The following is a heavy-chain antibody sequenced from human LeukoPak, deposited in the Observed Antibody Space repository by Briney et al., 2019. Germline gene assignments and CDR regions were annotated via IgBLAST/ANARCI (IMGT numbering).Heavy chain of an antibody. CDR3: ARERRRDGYTGAFDI. V-gene: IGHV3-74*01. CDR1: GFTFSSHW. D-gene: IGHD5-24*01. J-gene: IGHJ3*02. CDR2: INSDGSST. Sequence: GGSLRLSCAASGFTFSSHWMHWVRQAPGKGLVWVSRINSDGSSTSYADSVKGRFTISRDNAKNTLYLQMNSLRAEDTAVYYCARERRRDGYTGAFDIWGQGTMVTVSS.